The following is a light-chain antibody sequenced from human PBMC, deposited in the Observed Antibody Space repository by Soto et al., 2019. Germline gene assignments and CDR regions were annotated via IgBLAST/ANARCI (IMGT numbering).Light chain of an antibody. J-gene: IGLJ1*01. V-gene: IGLV2-14*01. CDR2: DVS. Sequence: QSALTQPASVSGSPGQSITISCTXTXSDVXGYNYVSWYQQHPGKAPKLMIYDVSNRPSGVSNRFSGSKSGNTAFLTISGLQAEDEADYYCSSYTSSSTLVFGTGTKLTVL. CDR1: XSDVXGYNY. CDR3: SSYTSSSTLV.